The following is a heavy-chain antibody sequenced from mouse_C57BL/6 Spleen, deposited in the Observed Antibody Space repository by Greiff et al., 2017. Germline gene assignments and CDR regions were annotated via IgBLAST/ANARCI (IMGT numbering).Heavy chain of an antibody. J-gene: IGHJ3*01. D-gene: IGHD3-2*02. CDR2: IDPSDSET. Sequence: QVHVKQPGAELVRPGSSVKLSCKASGYTFTSYWMHWVKQRPIQGLEWIGNIDPSDSETHYNQKFKDKATLTVDKSSSTAYMQLSSLTSEDSAVYYCAGADSSGEAYWGQGTLVTVSA. CDR3: AGADSSGEAY. CDR1: GYTFTSYW. V-gene: IGHV1-52*01.